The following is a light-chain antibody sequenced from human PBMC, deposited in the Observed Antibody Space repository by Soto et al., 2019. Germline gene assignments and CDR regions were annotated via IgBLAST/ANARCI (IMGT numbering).Light chain of an antibody. CDR2: ANT. V-gene: IGLV1-40*01. Sequence: QSALTQPPSVSGSPGQRVTISCTGSSSNIGAGYDVHWYQQLPGTVPQLLIYANTNRPSGVPDRFSASKSGTSASLAITVLQADDEADYSCQSYDSTLSARYVFGTGTKVTVL. J-gene: IGLJ1*01. CDR1: SSNIGAGYD. CDR3: QSYDSTLSARYV.